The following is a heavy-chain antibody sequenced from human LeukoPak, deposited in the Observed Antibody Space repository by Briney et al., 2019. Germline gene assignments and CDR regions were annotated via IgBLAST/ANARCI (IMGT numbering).Heavy chain of an antibody. CDR2: ISSSSSYI. J-gene: IGHJ4*02. CDR3: ARGDYYDSSLLDY. Sequence: GGSLRLSCAASGSTFSSYSMNWVRHAPGKGLEWVSSISSSSSYIYYADSVKGRFTISRDNAKNSLYLQMNSLRAEDTAVYYCARGDYYDSSLLDYWGQGTLVTVSS. CDR1: GSTFSSYS. D-gene: IGHD3-22*01. V-gene: IGHV3-21*01.